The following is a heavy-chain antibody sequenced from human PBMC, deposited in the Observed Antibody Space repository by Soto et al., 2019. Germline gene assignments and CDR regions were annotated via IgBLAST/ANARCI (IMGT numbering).Heavy chain of an antibody. CDR3: ARVRPFKWSPGGHDYSKHRYYYYMDV. V-gene: IGHV4-34*01. J-gene: IGHJ6*03. CDR1: GGSFSGYY. D-gene: IGHD4-4*01. Sequence: ETLSLTCAVYGGSFSGYYWSWIRQPPGKGLEWIGEINHSGSTNYNPSLKSRVTISVDTSKNQFSLKLSSVTAADTAVYYCARVRPFKWSPGGHDYSKHRYYYYMDVWGKGTTVTVSS. CDR2: INHSGST.